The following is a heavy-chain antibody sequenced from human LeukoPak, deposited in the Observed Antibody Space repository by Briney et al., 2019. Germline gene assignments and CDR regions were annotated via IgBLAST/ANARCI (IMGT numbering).Heavy chain of an antibody. CDR3: ARGVDTASGDGFDI. V-gene: IGHV4-30-2*01. Sequence: PSETLSLTCTVSGGSISRTGYSWSWLRQPPGPGLEWLAYTYHSGSTYYNPSLKSRLTISLDRSRNQFSLKLSSVTAADSAVYYCARGVDTASGDGFDIWGQGTMVTVSS. D-gene: IGHD5-18*01. J-gene: IGHJ3*02. CDR2: TYHSGST. CDR1: GGSISRTGYS.